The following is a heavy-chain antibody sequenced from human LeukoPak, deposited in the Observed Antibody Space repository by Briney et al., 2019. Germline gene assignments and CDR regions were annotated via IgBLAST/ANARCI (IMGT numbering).Heavy chain of an antibody. D-gene: IGHD1-26*01. Sequence: ASVKVSCKASGYTFTVYYMHWVRQAPGQGLEWMGWIDPNSGGTNYAQKFQGRVTMTRDTSISTAYMELSRLRSDDTAVYYCARARLGKRIVGAGWFDPWGQGTLVTVSS. CDR2: IDPNSGGT. V-gene: IGHV1-2*02. CDR1: GYTFTVYY. CDR3: ARARLGKRIVGAGWFDP. J-gene: IGHJ5*02.